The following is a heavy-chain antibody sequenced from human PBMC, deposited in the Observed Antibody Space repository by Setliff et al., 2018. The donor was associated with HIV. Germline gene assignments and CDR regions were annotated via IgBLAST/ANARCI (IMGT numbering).Heavy chain of an antibody. Sequence: LSLTCAVSASSISSDYCWGWIRQPPGKGLEWIGSTHHSGSTYYNPSLNSRVTISVDTSKNQFSLKLSSVIAADTAVYYCARIFGDQGYYYGMDVWGQGTTVTVS. V-gene: IGHV4-38-2*01. CDR3: ARIFGDQGYYYGMDV. J-gene: IGHJ6*02. CDR1: ASSISSDYC. D-gene: IGHD3-3*01. CDR2: THHSGST.